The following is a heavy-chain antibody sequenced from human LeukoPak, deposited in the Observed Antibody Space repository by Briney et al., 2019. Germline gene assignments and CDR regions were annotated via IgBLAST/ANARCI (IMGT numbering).Heavy chain of an antibody. CDR2: ISGSGGST. Sequence: SGGSLRLSCAASGFTFSSYAMSWVRQAPGKGLEWVSAISGSGGSTYYADSVKGRFTISRDNSKNTLYLQMNSLRAEDTAVYYCAKKRIPGSGSYCFFDYWGQGTLVTVSS. CDR1: GFTFSSYA. J-gene: IGHJ4*02. D-gene: IGHD3-10*01. CDR3: AKKRIPGSGSYCFFDY. V-gene: IGHV3-23*01.